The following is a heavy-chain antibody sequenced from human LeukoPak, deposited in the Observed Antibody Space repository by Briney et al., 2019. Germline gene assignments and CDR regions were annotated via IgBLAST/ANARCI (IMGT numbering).Heavy chain of an antibody. CDR3: AKDWAAAGRDFDY. CDR1: GFTFSSYG. V-gene: IGHV3-30*18. Sequence: PGGSLRLSCAASGFTFSSYGMHWVRQAPGKGLEWVAVISYDGSNKYYADSVKGRFTISRDNSKNTLYLQMNSLRAEDTALYYCAKDWAAAGRDFDYWGQGTLVTVSS. D-gene: IGHD6-13*01. J-gene: IGHJ4*02. CDR2: ISYDGSNK.